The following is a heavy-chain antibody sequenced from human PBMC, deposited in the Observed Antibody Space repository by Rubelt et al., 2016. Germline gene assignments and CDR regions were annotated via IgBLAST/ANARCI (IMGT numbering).Heavy chain of an antibody. V-gene: IGHV7-4-1*02. CDR1: GYTFTSYA. CDR3: ARGARRYSMDPRNAFDI. D-gene: IGHD4-11*01. CDR2: INTNTGNP. Sequence: QVQLVQSGPELKKPGASVKVSCKASGYTFTSYAMNWVRQAPGQGLEWMGWINTNTGNPTYAQGFTGRFVFSLDTSVSTAYLQISSLKAEDTAVYYCARGARRYSMDPRNAFDIWGQGTMVTVSS. J-gene: IGHJ3*02.